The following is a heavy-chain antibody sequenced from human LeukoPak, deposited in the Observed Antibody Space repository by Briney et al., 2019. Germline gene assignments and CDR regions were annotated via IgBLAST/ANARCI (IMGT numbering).Heavy chain of an antibody. CDR1: GASIRSYY. Sequence: PSETLSLTCTVSGASIRSYYWSWIRQPPGKGLECIGYIYYTGSTNYNYGPSLKSRVTISVDTSKNQFSLKLSSVTAADTAVYYCARHGPRRDGYNYDYWGPGTLVTVSS. D-gene: IGHD5-24*01. J-gene: IGHJ4*02. V-gene: IGHV4-59*08. CDR3: ARHGPRRDGYNYDY. CDR2: IYYTGST.